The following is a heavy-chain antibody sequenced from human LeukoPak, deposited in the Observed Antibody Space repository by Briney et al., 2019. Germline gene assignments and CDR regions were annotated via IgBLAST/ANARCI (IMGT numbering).Heavy chain of an antibody. CDR3: AKDYRTAMVPLDY. V-gene: IGHV3-23*01. CDR2: ISAGSGDI. D-gene: IGHD5-18*01. CDR1: GFTFSIYA. J-gene: IGHJ4*02. Sequence: GGSLRLSRAASGFTFSIYAMSWVRQAPGKGLEWVSTISAGSGDIFYADSVKGRFTISRDNSKNTLYLQMNSLRAEDTALYYCAKDYRTAMVPLDYWGQGTPVAVSS.